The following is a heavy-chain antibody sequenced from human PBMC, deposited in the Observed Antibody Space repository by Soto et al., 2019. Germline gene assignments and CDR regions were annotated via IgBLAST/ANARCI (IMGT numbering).Heavy chain of an antibody. D-gene: IGHD3-3*01. J-gene: IGHJ4*02. CDR2: ISNSGSTI. Sequence: GGSLRLSCAASGFTFSNYYMSWIRQAPGKGLEWVSYISNSGSTIYYADSMKGRFTISRDNAKNSLYLQMNSLRAEDTAVYYCARSPYYDFWSGYYVVHYFDYWGQGTLVTVSS. CDR1: GFTFSNYY. CDR3: ARSPYYDFWSGYYVVHYFDY. V-gene: IGHV3-11*01.